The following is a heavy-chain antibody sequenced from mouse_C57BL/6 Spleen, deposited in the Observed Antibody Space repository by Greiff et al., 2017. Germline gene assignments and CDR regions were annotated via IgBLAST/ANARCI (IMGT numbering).Heavy chain of an antibody. CDR1: GYTFTSYW. CDR2: IHPSDGDT. Sequence: QVHVKQPGAELVKPGASVKVSCKASGYTFTSYWMHWVKQRPGQGLEWIGRIHPSDGDTNYNQKFKGKATLTVDKSSSTAYMQLSSLTSSDSAVDYCAIDYGYSGYAMDYWGQGTSVTVSS. V-gene: IGHV1-74*01. J-gene: IGHJ4*01. D-gene: IGHD2-2*01. CDR3: AIDYGYSGYAMDY.